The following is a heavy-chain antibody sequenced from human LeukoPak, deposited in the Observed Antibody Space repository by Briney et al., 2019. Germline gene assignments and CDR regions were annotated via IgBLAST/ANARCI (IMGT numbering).Heavy chain of an antibody. CDR1: GFTFRNYG. J-gene: IGHJ6*03. CDR2: IKSKTDGGTT. Sequence: GGSLRLSCATSGFTFRNYGLSWVRQAPGKGLEWVGRIKSKTDGGTTDYAAPVKGRFTISRDDSKNTLYLQMNSLKTEDTAVYYCTTDAAIVGAQYYYYYYMDVWGKGTTVTVSS. D-gene: IGHD1-26*01. CDR3: TTDAAIVGAQYYYYYYMDV. V-gene: IGHV3-15*01.